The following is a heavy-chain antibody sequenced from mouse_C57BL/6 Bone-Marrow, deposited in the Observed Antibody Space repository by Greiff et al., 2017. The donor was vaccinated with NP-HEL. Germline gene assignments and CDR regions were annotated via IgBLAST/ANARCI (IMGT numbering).Heavy chain of an antibody. J-gene: IGHJ2*01. CDR1: GFTFSAYY. CDR3: ARDGDFDY. Sequence: EVKLMESEGGLVQPGSSMKLSCTASGFTFSAYYMAWVRQVPEKGLEWVANINYDGSSTYYLDSLKSRFIISRDNAKNILYLQMSSLKSEDTATYYCARDGDFDYWGQGTTLTVSS. CDR2: INYDGSST. V-gene: IGHV5-16*01.